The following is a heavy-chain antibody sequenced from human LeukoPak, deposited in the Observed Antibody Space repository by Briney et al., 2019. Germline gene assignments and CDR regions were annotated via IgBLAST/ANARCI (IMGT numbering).Heavy chain of an antibody. CDR2: INHGGST. V-gene: IGHV4-34*01. J-gene: IGHJ5*02. CDR3: ARVRGTSCYTGCWFDP. D-gene: IGHD2-2*02. Sequence: GSLRLSCAASGFTFSSYEMNWVRQPPGKGLEWIGEINHGGSTNYNPSLKSRVTISVDTSKNQFSLKLSSVTAADTAVYYCARVRGTSCYTGCWFDPWGQGTLVTVSS. CDR1: GFTFSSYE.